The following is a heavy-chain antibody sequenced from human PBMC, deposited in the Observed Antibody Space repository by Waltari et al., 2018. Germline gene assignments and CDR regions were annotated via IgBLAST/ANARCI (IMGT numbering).Heavy chain of an antibody. CDR2: INHSGST. CDR3: ARGRNYTGHLPDY. D-gene: IGHD1-7*01. CDR1: GGSFSGYY. V-gene: IGHV4-34*01. Sequence: QVQLQQWGAGLLKPSETLSLTCAVYGGSFSGYYWTWIRQPPHKGLGWIGEINHSGSTNHNPSRKSRVTISVDTSKNQFSLNLSSVTAADTAVYYCARGRNYTGHLPDYWGQGTLVTVSS. J-gene: IGHJ4*02.